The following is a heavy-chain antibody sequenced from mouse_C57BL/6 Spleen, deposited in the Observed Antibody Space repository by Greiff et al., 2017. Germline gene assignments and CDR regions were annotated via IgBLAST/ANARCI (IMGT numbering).Heavy chain of an antibody. V-gene: IGHV5-17*01. J-gene: IGHJ3*01. CDR2: ISSGSSTI. CDR3: ARGWDGAWFAY. D-gene: IGHD4-1*01. CDR1: GFTFSDYG. Sequence: DVHLVESGGGLVKPGGSLKLSCAASGFTFSDYGMHWVRQAPEKGLEWVAYISSGSSTIYYADTVKGRFTISRDNAKNTLFLQMTSLRSEDTAMYYCARGWDGAWFAYWGQGTLVTVSA.